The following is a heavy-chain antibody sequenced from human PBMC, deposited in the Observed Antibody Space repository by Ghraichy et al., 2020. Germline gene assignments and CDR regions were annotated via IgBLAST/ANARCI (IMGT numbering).Heavy chain of an antibody. V-gene: IGHV3-7*03. J-gene: IGHJ4*02. D-gene: IGHD1-26*01. CDR2: IKQDGSEK. CDR1: GFAFSDYW. CDR3: ARVRHLKWELVDYSFDC. Sequence: GGSLRLSCAASGFAFSDYWMSWVRQAPGKGLEWVANIKQDGSEKHYVDSVTGRFTISRDNPKNSLYLQMNNLRAGDTAVYYCARVRHLKWELVDYSFDCWGQGTLVTVSS.